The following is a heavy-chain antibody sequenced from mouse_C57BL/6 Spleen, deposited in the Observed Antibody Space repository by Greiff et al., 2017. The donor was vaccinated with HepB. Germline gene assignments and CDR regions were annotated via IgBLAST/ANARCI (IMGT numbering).Heavy chain of an antibody. V-gene: IGHV1-19*01. CDR1: GYTFTDYY. CDR3: ARAPRYYGSSYWYFDV. D-gene: IGHD1-1*01. Sequence: VQLQQSGPVLVKPGASVKMSCKASGYTFTDYYMNWVKQSHGKSLEWIGVINPYNGGTSYNQKFKGKATLTVDKSSSTAYMELNSLTSEDSAVYYCARAPRYYGSSYWYFDVWGTGTTVTVSS. CDR2: INPYNGGT. J-gene: IGHJ1*03.